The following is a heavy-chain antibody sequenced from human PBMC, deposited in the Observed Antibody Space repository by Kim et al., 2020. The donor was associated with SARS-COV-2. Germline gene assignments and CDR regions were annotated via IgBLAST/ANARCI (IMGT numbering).Heavy chain of an antibody. CDR2: IIPIFGTA. V-gene: IGHV1-69*13. CDR1: GGTFSSYA. D-gene: IGHD2-15*01. J-gene: IGHJ5*02. CDR3: ARGPKYCSGGSCYSAVDP. Sequence: SVKVSCKASGGTFSSYAISWVRQAPGQGLEWMGGIIPIFGTANYAQKFQGRVTITADESTSTAYMELSSLRSEDTAVYYCARGPKYCSGGSCYSAVDPWGQGTLVTVSS.